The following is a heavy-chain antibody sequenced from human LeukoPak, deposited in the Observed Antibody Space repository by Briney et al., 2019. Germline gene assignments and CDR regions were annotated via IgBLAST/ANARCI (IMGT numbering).Heavy chain of an antibody. Sequence: PGGSLRVSCAASGFTFRNYAMTWVRHAPGKGLEWVSAIGARADTSDYADSVKGRFIISRDNSKNTLYLKMNSLRAEDTAVYYCVKRDRGTFDYWGQGTLVTVSS. CDR2: IGARADTS. J-gene: IGHJ4*02. CDR1: GFTFRNYA. CDR3: VKRDRGTFDY. V-gene: IGHV3-23*01. D-gene: IGHD1-1*01.